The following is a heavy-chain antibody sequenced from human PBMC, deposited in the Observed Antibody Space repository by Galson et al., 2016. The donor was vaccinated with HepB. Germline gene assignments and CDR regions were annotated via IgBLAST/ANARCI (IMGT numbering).Heavy chain of an antibody. V-gene: IGHV3-11*06. CDR2: ISGSDSYT. CDR1: GFTFSDFY. Sequence: SLRLSCAASGFTFSDFYMNWIRQAPGKGLEWISYISGSDSYTNYADSVKGRFTISRDNAKNSLFLQMDSLRVEDTTVYYCARRRGGVGGNANDAFDVWGQGTTVTVSS. CDR3: ARRRGGVGGNANDAFDV. D-gene: IGHD3-16*01. J-gene: IGHJ3*01.